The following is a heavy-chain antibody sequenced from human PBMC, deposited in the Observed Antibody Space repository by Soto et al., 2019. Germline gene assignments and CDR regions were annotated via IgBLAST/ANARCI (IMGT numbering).Heavy chain of an antibody. CDR2: IYYSGST. CDR1: GGSISSYY. V-gene: IGHV4-59*08. CDR3: ARHNYGSGSTYFDY. Sequence: SETLSLTCTVSGGSISSYYWSWIRQPPGKGLEWIGYIYYSGSTNYNPSLKSRVTISVDTSKNQFSLKLNSMTAADTAVYYCARHNYGSGSTYFDYCGQGTLVTVYS. J-gene: IGHJ4*02. D-gene: IGHD3-10*01.